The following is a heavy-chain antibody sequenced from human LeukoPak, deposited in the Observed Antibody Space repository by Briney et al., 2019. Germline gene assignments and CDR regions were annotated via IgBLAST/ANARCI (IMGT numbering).Heavy chain of an antibody. CDR1: GFTFSTFA. CDR3: ARSAYYYVSGPFGP. CDR2: IFPSGGEI. Sequence: PGGSLRLSCAASGFTFSTFAMIWVRQPPGKGLEWVSSIFPSGGEIHYADSVKGRFTISRDNAKNSLYLQMNSLRAEDTAVYYCARSAYYYVSGPFGPWGQGTLVTVSS. V-gene: IGHV3-21*06. D-gene: IGHD3-10*01. J-gene: IGHJ5*02.